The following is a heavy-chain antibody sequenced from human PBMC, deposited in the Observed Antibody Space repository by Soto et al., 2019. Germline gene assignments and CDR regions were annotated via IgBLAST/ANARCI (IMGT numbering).Heavy chain of an antibody. CDR1: GYTFTGYY. CDR3: ARERYQVISDGMDV. D-gene: IGHD2-2*01. J-gene: IGHJ6*02. Sequence: ASVKVSCKASGYTFTGYYVHWVREAPGQGLEWMGWINPETGGTSYAQKFQGRVTLSRDASINTAYLELSRLRFDDAAVYFCARERYQVISDGMDVWGQGTTVTVSS. V-gene: IGHV1-2*02. CDR2: INPETGGT.